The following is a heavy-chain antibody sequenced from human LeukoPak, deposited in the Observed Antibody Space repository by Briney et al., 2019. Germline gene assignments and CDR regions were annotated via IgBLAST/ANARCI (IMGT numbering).Heavy chain of an antibody. V-gene: IGHV4-4*07. CDR3: ARDLSGNYPEFDY. CDR1: GASISDYY. J-gene: IGHJ4*02. Sequence: KASETLSLTCTVSGASISDYYWSWIRQSAGKGLEWIGRISTTGSTYYNPSFQSRVTMSADPSKTLFFLRLRSVTAADTAVYYCARDLSGNYPEFDYWGQGILVTVSS. CDR2: ISTTGST. D-gene: IGHD1-26*01.